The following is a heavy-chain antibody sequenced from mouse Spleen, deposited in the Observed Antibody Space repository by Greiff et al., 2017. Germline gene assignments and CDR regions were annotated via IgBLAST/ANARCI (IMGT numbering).Heavy chain of an antibody. CDR3: TRSRALYYFDY. CDR1: GYTFTSYW. CDR2: IYPSDSYT. Sequence: VQLQQPGAELVRPGASVKLSCKASGYTFTSYWINWVKQRPGQGLEWIGNIYPSDSYTNYNQKFKDKATLTVDKSSSTAYMQLSSPTSEDSAVYYCTRSRALYYFDYWGQGTTLTVSS. J-gene: IGHJ2*01. V-gene: IGHV1-69*02. D-gene: IGHD6-1*01.